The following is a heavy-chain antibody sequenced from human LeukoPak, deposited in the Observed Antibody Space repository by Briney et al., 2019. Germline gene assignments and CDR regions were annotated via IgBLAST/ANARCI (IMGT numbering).Heavy chain of an antibody. V-gene: IGHV4-61*01. Sequence: PSETLSLTCAVSGGSVSSGSYYWSWIRQPPGKGLEWIGYIYYSGSTNYNPSLKSRVTISVDTSKNQFSLKLSSVTAADTAVYYCARDREWELQSLRYFDYWGQGTLVTVSS. CDR3: ARDREWELQSLRYFDY. CDR1: GGSVSSGSYY. CDR2: IYYSGST. D-gene: IGHD1-26*01. J-gene: IGHJ4*02.